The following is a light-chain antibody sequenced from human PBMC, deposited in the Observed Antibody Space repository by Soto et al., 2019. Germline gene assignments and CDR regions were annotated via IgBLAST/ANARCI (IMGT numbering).Light chain of an antibody. Sequence: DIEMTQSPSSLSASVGDRVTITCRTSQNIRSYLNWYQQRPGKAPKLLIYATSSLQSGVPSRFSGSGSGTDFALTISSLQPDDFATYYCQHYNSYSEAFGQGTKVDIK. CDR2: ATS. V-gene: IGKV1-39*01. J-gene: IGKJ1*01. CDR3: QHYNSYSEA. CDR1: QNIRSY.